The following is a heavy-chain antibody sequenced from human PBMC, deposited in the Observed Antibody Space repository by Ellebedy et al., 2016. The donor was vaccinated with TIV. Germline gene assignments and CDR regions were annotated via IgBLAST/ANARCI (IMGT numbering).Heavy chain of an antibody. CDR2: IRNTADGGTA. CDR3: IWHRLVLGRFDP. Sequence: PGGSLRLSCAASGFNFTNAWRSWVRQAPGEGLEWVGRIRNTADGGTADYAAPVKGRFTISRDDSKTTIYLQMNSLKTEDTAVYYCIWHRLVLGRFDPWGQGTLVTVSS. J-gene: IGHJ5*02. D-gene: IGHD3-9*01. CDR1: GFNFTNAW. V-gene: IGHV3-15*01.